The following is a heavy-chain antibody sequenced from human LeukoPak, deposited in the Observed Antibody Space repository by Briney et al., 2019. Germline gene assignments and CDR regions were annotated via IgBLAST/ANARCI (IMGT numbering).Heavy chain of an antibody. J-gene: IGHJ5*02. CDR1: GGSISSSSYY. CDR2: INHSGST. D-gene: IGHD3-9*01. Sequence: PSETLSLTCTVSGGSISSSSYYWGWIRQPPGKGLEWIGEINHSGSTNYNPSLKSRVTISVDTSKNQFSLKLSSVTAADTAVYYCARQDRGAGIRYFGWSRRNNWFDPWGQGTLVTVSS. CDR3: ARQDRGAGIRYFGWSRRNNWFDP. V-gene: IGHV4-39*01.